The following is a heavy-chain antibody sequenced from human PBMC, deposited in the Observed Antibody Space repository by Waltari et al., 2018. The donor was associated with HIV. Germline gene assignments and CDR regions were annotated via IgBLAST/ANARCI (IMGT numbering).Heavy chain of an antibody. CDR2: INPNSGGT. CDR3: ARDTPDAYYYDTSGYWS. Sequence: QVQLVQSGAEVKKPGASVKVSCKASGYTFTGSSMHWVRQAPGQGLEWMGWINPNSGGTNYAQKFQGRVTMTRDTSISTAYMELSRLRSDDTAVYYCARDTPDAYYYDTSGYWSWGQGTLVTVSS. J-gene: IGHJ5*02. D-gene: IGHD3-22*01. CDR1: GYTFTGSS. V-gene: IGHV1-2*02.